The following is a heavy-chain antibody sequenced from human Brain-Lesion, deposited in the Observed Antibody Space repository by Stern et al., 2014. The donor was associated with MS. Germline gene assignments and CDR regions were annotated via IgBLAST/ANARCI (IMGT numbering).Heavy chain of an antibody. D-gene: IGHD2/OR15-2a*01. CDR1: GFTFGSCA. CDR3: AKDRQYLTYFFDH. J-gene: IGHJ5*02. V-gene: IGHV3-30*18. CDR2: VSYDGSNK. Sequence: VQLEESGGGVVQPGRPLRLSCVASGFTFGSCAMHWVRQAPGKGLEWVAGVSYDGSNKYYADSVKGRFTSSRDNSQNTLYMQMSSLRPEDTAVYYCAKDRQYLTYFFDHWGQGSLVTVSS.